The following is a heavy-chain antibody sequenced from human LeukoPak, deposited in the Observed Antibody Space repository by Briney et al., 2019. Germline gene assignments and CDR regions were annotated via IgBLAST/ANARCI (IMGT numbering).Heavy chain of an antibody. CDR3: SILYSSNY. CDR1: GFTFSNYW. J-gene: IGHJ4*02. D-gene: IGHD6-13*01. CDR2: IKEDGSEE. Sequence: GGSLRLSCAASGFTFSNYWMSWLRQAPGKGLEWVDNIKEDGSEELYVDSVKGRFTISRGNAKNSLYLQMNSLRAEDTAVYYCSILYSSNYWGQGTLVTVSS. V-gene: IGHV3-7*02.